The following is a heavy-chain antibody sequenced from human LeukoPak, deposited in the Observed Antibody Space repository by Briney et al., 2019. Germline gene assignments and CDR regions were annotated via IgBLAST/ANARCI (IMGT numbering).Heavy chain of an antibody. CDR2: IYYSGST. CDR1: GGSISSSSYY. V-gene: IGHV4-39*01. J-gene: IGHJ4*02. Sequence: PSETLSLTCTVSGGSISSSSYYWGWIRQPPGKGLEWIGSIYYSGSTYYNPSLKSRVTISVDTSMNQFSLKLSSVTAADTAVYYCARPGSGSYYLDYWGQGTLVTVSS. D-gene: IGHD3-10*01. CDR3: ARPGSGSYYLDY.